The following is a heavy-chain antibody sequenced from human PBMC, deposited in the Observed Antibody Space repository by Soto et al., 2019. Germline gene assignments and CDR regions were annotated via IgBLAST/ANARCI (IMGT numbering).Heavy chain of an antibody. J-gene: IGHJ4*02. V-gene: IGHV2-5*02. Sequence: QITLKESGPTLVKPTQTLTLTCTFSGFSLSTSRVGVGWIRQPPGKALEWLAVIYWDDAKTYRPSLKSRLTITKDPSKNQVALTMTNMDPVDTATYYCAHDYCGRSLYWGQGTLVTVSS. CDR3: AHDYCGRSLY. CDR1: GFSLSTSRVG. CDR2: IYWDDAK. D-gene: IGHD1-26*01.